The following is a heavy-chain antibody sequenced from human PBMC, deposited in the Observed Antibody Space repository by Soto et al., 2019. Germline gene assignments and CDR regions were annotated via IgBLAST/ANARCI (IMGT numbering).Heavy chain of an antibody. D-gene: IGHD2-15*01. Sequence: GGSLRLSCAASGFTFDDYAMHWVRQAPGKDLEWVSVISWNSGSIGYADSVKGRFTISRDNAKNSLFLQMNSLRAEDTALYYCAKDRALGYCSGGSCSGAFDIWGQGTMVTVSS. CDR2: ISWNSGSI. V-gene: IGHV3-9*01. CDR3: AKDRALGYCSGGSCSGAFDI. J-gene: IGHJ3*02. CDR1: GFTFDDYA.